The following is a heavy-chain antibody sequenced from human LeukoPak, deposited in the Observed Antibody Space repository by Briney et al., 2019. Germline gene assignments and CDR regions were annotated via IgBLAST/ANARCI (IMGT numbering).Heavy chain of an antibody. D-gene: IGHD3-9*01. CDR2: IYYSGST. CDR1: GGSISSYY. Sequence: NPSETLSLTCTVSGGSISSYYWSWIRQPPGKGLEWIGYIYYSGSTNYNPSLKSRVTISVDTSKNQFSLKLSSVTAADTAVYYCARGFGYFDWFPPPQGTSHYMDVWGKGTTVTISS. CDR3: ARGFGYFDWFPPPQGTSHYMDV. J-gene: IGHJ6*03. V-gene: IGHV4-59*01.